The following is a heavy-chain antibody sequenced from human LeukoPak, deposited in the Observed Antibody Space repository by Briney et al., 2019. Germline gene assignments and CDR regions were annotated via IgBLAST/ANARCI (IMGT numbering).Heavy chain of an antibody. V-gene: IGHV7-4-1*02. CDR3: ARQGPGYCGHTSCYGVDY. CDR1: GYTFTSSA. CDR2: INTNTANP. J-gene: IGHJ4*02. Sequence: ASVKVSCKASGYTFTSSAMNWVRQAPGQGLVWMGWINTNTANPTYAQGFTGRFVFSLDTSVSTAYLQISSLKAEDTAVYYCARQGPGYCGHTSCYGVDYWGQGTLVTVSS. D-gene: IGHD2-2*01.